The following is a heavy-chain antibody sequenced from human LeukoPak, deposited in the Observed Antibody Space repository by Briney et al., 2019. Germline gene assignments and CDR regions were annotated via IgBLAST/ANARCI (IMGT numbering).Heavy chain of an antibody. D-gene: IGHD1-26*01. CDR1: GFTFSSYS. Sequence: GGSLRLSCAASGFTFSSYSMNWVRQAPGKGLGWVSYISSSSSTIYYADSVKGRFTISRDNAKNSLYLQMNSLRAEDTAVYYCARGKPVGATTGVPFDYWGQGTLVTVSS. J-gene: IGHJ4*02. CDR3: ARGKPVGATTGVPFDY. CDR2: ISSSSSTI. V-gene: IGHV3-48*01.